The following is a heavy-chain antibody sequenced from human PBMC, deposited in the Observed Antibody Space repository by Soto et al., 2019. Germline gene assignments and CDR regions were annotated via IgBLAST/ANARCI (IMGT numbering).Heavy chain of an antibody. CDR3: AVPPGVTAIQAYFDY. V-gene: IGHV3-23*01. J-gene: IGHJ4*02. Sequence: GGSLRLSCAASGFTFSSYAMSWVRQAPGKGLEWVSAISGSGGSTYYADSVKGRFTISRDNSKNTLYLQMNSLRAEDTAVYYCAVPPGVTAIQAYFDYWGQGTLVTVSS. CDR2: ISGSGGST. CDR1: GFTFSSYA. D-gene: IGHD2-21*02.